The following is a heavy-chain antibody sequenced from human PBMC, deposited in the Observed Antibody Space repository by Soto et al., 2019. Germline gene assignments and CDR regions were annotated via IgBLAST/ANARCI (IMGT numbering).Heavy chain of an antibody. CDR3: ARAGVAASQPFDP. D-gene: IGHD2-15*01. J-gene: IGHJ5*02. Sequence: ASVKVSCKASGYTFTSYGITWVRQAPGQGLEWMGWISGYSGNTRYAQKFQGRVTMTTDTSTTTAYIELRSLRSDDTAVYYCARAGVAASQPFDPWGQGTLVTVSS. V-gene: IGHV1-18*01. CDR2: ISGYSGNT. CDR1: GYTFTSYG.